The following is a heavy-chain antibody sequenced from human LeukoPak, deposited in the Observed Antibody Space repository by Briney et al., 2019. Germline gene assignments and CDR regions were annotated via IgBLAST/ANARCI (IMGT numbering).Heavy chain of an antibody. CDR1: GFTFSSYG. V-gene: IGHV3-30*02. Sequence: PGGSLRLSCAASGFTFSSYGMHWVRQAPGKGLEWVAFIRYDGSNKYYADSVKGRFTISRDNSKNTLYLHVNSLRAEDTALYYCARGSTHYDVLTGYHYYFDYWGQGTLVTVSS. D-gene: IGHD3-9*01. J-gene: IGHJ4*02. CDR3: ARGSTHYDVLTGYHYYFDY. CDR2: IRYDGSNK.